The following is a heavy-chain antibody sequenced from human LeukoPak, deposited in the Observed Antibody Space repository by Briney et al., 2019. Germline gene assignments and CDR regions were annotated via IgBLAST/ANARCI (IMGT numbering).Heavy chain of an antibody. CDR2: ISAYNGNT. V-gene: IGHV1-18*01. Sequence: ASVKVSCKASGYTFTSYGISWVRQAPGQGLEWMGWISAYNGNTNYAQKLQGRVTMTRDTSISTAYMELSRLRSDDTAVYYCASRSSGWYDEGFDYWGQGTLVTVSS. CDR3: ASRSSGWYDEGFDY. CDR1: GYTFTSYG. D-gene: IGHD6-19*01. J-gene: IGHJ4*02.